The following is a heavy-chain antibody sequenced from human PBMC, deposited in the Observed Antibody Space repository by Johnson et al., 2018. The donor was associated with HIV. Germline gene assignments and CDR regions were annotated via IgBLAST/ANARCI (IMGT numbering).Heavy chain of an antibody. Sequence: QVQLVESGGGVVQPGRSLRLSCAASGFTFSSYGMDWVRQAPGKGLEWVAVISYDGINKYYVDFVKGRFTISRDNAKNFLFLQVNSLRAEDTAVYYCARGAASHAFDIWGQGTMVTVSS. CDR2: ISYDGINK. J-gene: IGHJ3*02. CDR1: GFTFSSYG. D-gene: IGHD2-15*01. CDR3: ARGAASHAFDI. V-gene: IGHV3-30*03.